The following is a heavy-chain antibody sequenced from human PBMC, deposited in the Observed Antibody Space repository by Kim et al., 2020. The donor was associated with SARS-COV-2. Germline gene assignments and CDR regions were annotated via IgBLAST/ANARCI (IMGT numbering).Heavy chain of an antibody. CDR3: TTNNY. V-gene: IGHV3-7*01. CDR2: INRDGSGQ. Sequence: GGSLRLSCSASGFTFSSSWMTWVRQAPGKGLEWVGNINRDGSGQNYVGSLRGRFTISRDNTRNSLYLHMESLRAEDTAVYYCTTNNYWGDGTLVTVAP. J-gene: IGHJ4*01. CDR1: GFTFSSSW.